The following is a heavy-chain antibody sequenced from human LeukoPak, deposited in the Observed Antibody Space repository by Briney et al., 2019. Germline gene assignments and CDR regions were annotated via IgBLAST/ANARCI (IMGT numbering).Heavy chain of an antibody. CDR2: IYYSGST. J-gene: IGHJ4*02. CDR3: ARDRTHFDY. CDR1: GGSISSYC. Sequence: PSETLSLTCTVSGGSISSYCWSWIRQPPGKGLEWIGYIYYSGSTNYNPSLKSRVTISVDTSKNQFSLKLSSVTAADTAVYYCARDRTHFDYWGQGTLVTVSS. V-gene: IGHV4-59*01.